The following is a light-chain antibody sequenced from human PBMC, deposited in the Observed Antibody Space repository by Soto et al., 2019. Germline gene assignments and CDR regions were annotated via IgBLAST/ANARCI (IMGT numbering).Light chain of an antibody. CDR2: QAS. Sequence: DIQMTQSPSTLSASVGDRVIITCRASQRISSWLAWYQQKPGKAPKILIYQASISESGVPSRFSGSGSGTEFTLTISSLQPDDSASYYCHQYDSYPWTFGQGTKVEIK. J-gene: IGKJ1*01. CDR1: QRISSW. CDR3: HQYDSYPWT. V-gene: IGKV1-5*03.